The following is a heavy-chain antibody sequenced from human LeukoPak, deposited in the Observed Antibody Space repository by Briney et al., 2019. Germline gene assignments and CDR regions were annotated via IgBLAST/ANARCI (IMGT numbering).Heavy chain of an antibody. J-gene: IGHJ4*02. CDR2: ISYDGSNK. Sequence: GGSLRLSCAASGFTFSSYAMHWVRQAPGKGLEWVAVISYDGSNKYYADSVKGRFTISRDNSKNTLYLQMNSLRAEDTAVYYCARDKITYSGSYYFDYWGQGTLVTVSS. V-gene: IGHV3-30-3*01. CDR1: GFTFSSYA. D-gene: IGHD1-26*01. CDR3: ARDKITYSGSYYFDY.